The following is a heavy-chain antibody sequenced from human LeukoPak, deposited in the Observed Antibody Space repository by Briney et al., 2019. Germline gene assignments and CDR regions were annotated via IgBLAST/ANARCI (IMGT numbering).Heavy chain of an antibody. Sequence: PSETLSLTCAVYGGSFSGYYWSWIRQPPGKGLEWIGGINHSGSTNYDPSLKSRVTLSVDTSKNQFSLKLSSVTAADTAVYYCATYYYDSSGYYPGRDDAFDIWGQGTMVTVSS. CDR3: ATYYYDSSGYYPGRDDAFDI. CDR2: INHSGST. J-gene: IGHJ3*02. CDR1: GGSFSGYY. V-gene: IGHV4-34*01. D-gene: IGHD3-22*01.